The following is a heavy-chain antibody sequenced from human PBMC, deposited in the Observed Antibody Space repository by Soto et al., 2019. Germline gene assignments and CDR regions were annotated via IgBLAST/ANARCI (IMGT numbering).Heavy chain of an antibody. Sequence: GGSLRLSCAASGFTFSSYWMHWVRQAPGKGLVWVSRINSDGSSTSYADSVKGRFTVSRDNSKNTLYLQMNSLRAEDTAVYYCARGDILTGYVPSHMDVWGQGTTVTVSS. V-gene: IGHV3-74*01. CDR1: GFTFSSYW. CDR2: INSDGSST. J-gene: IGHJ6*02. D-gene: IGHD3-9*01. CDR3: ARGDILTGYVPSHMDV.